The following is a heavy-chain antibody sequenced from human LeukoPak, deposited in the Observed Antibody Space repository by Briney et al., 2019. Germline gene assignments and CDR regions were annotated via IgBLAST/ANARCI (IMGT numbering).Heavy chain of an antibody. D-gene: IGHD1-26*01. J-gene: IGHJ4*02. CDR1: GYSISSGYF. V-gene: IGHV4-38-2*02. CDR2: LSHSGNS. CDR3: ARDLVGDTRGGHFDY. Sequence: PSETLSLTCTVSGYSISSGYFWGWIRQTPGTGLEWIGSLSHSGNSHYNPSLQSRVAISIDTSKKQFSLNLSSVTATDTAVYYCARDLVGDTRGGHFDYWGQGTLVTVSS.